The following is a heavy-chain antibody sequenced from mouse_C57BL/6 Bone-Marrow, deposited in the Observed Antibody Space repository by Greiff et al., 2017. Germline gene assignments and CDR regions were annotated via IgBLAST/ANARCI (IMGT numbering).Heavy chain of an antibody. D-gene: IGHD2-1*01. J-gene: IGHJ2*01. CDR1: GFNIKDDY. CDR2: IDPENGDT. V-gene: IGHV14-4*01. CDR3: TQIYYGNYAFDY. Sequence: VQLQQPGAELVRPGASVKLSCTASGFNIKDDYMHWVKQRPEQGLEWIGWIDPENGDTEYASKFQGKATITADTSSNTAYLQLSSLTSEDTAVYYCTQIYYGNYAFDYWGQGTTLTVSS.